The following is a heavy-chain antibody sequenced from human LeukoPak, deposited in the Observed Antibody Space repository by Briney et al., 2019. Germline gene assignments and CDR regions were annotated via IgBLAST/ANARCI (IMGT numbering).Heavy chain of an antibody. V-gene: IGHV4-59*01. CDR3: ARVEEGYGSGRRENYYYYYMDV. J-gene: IGHJ6*03. D-gene: IGHD3-10*01. Sequence: SETLSLTCTASGGSISSYYWSWIRQPPGKGLEWIGYIHYTGSTSYNPSLKSRVTMSVHTSKNQFSLKLSSVTAADTAVYYCARVEEGYGSGRRENYYYYYMDVWGKGTTVTISS. CDR2: IHYTGST. CDR1: GGSISSYY.